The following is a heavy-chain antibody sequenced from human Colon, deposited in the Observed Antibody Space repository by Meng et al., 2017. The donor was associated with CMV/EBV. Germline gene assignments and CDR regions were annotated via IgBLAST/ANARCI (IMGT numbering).Heavy chain of an antibody. V-gene: IGHV3-21*01. D-gene: IGHD1-1*01. CDR1: GFTFNSHT. J-gene: IGHJ6*02. CDR2: ISSSGSYT. Sequence: GESLKISCVASGFTFNSHTLHWVRQAPGRGLEWVSSIGRSSDFSSISSSGSYTYFADSVKGRFTISRDDAENSLFLQMNSLRAEDTAVYYCARAASVAVIYNLGLDVWGLGTTVTVSS. CDR3: ARAASVAVIYNLGLDV.